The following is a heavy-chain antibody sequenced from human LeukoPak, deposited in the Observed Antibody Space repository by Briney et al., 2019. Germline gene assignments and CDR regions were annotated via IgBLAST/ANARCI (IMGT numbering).Heavy chain of an antibody. D-gene: IGHD3-10*01. CDR2: IYHSGST. Sequence: SETLSLTCTVSGYSISSGYYWGWIRQPPGKGLEWIGSIYHSGSTYYNPSLKSRVTISVDTSKNQFSLKLSSVTAADTAVYYCARPITMVRGVYAFDIWGQGTMVTVSS. J-gene: IGHJ3*02. CDR3: ARPITMVRGVYAFDI. V-gene: IGHV4-38-2*02. CDR1: GYSISSGYY.